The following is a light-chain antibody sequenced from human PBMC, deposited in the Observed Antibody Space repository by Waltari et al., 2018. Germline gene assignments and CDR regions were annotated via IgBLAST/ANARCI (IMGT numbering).Light chain of an antibody. J-gene: IGLJ2*01. Sequence: QTVVTQEPSLTVSQGGTVTLTCASSTGAVTRNYYPNWIQQRHGQAPRALIYNTNNKYSWTPARFSGSLLGGKAALTRSRAQPEDEADYYCLLYYSGGARVFGGGTKMTVL. V-gene: IGLV7-43*01. CDR3: LLYYSGGARV. CDR1: TGAVTRNYY. CDR2: NTN.